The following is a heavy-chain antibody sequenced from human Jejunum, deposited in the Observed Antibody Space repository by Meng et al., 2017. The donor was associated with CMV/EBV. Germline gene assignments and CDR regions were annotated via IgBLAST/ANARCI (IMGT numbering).Heavy chain of an antibody. D-gene: IGHD3-10*01. CDR2: ISSSSNYI. V-gene: IGHV3-21*01. Sequence: EVQLVESGGGLVKPGGSXXLSCVASTFTFSSYSMSWVRQAPGKGLEWVSSISSSSNYIYYADSVKGQFTISRDNAKNSLYLQMNSLRADDTAVYYCARDELIYGLGSYLGYWGQGTRVTVSS. CDR1: TFTFSSYS. CDR3: ARDELIYGLGSYLGY. J-gene: IGHJ4*02.